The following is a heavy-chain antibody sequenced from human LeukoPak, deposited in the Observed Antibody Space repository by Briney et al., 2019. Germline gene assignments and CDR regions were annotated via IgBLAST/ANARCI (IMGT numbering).Heavy chain of an antibody. D-gene: IGHD5-12*01. Sequence: ASVKVSCKASGYTFSSYGISWVRQAPGQGLEWMGWISAYNGNTNFAQEFQGRVTMTTDTSTSTASMELGSLRSDDTAVYYRARDQGIYNHRIIDSWGQGTLVTVSS. J-gene: IGHJ4*02. V-gene: IGHV1-18*01. CDR1: GYTFSSYG. CDR2: ISAYNGNT. CDR3: ARDQGIYNHRIIDS.